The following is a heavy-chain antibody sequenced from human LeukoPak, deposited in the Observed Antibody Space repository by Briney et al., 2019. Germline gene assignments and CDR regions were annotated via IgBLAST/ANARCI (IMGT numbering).Heavy chain of an antibody. J-gene: IGHJ4*02. D-gene: IGHD3-22*01. CDR2: ISWDGGST. CDR1: GFTFDDYA. Sequence: QPGGSLRLSCAASGFTFDDYAMHWVRQAPGKGLEWVSLISWDGGSTYYADSVKGRFTISRDNSKNSLYLQMNSLRAEDTALYYCAKDIDYYDSSGYPDYWGQGTLVTVSS. CDR3: AKDIDYYDSSGYPDY. V-gene: IGHV3-43D*03.